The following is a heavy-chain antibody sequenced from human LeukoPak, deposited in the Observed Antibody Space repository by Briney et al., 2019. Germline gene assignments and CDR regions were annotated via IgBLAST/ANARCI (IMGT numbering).Heavy chain of an antibody. D-gene: IGHD3-22*01. Sequence: SETLSLTCTVSGGSISSSSYCWGWLRQPPGKGLGWIGSIYYSGSTYYNPSLKSRVTISADTSKNQFSLKLSSVTAADTAVYYCARLPLDSSGQNWFDPWGQGTLVTVSS. J-gene: IGHJ5*02. CDR1: GGSISSSSYC. V-gene: IGHV4-39*01. CDR2: IYYSGST. CDR3: ARLPLDSSGQNWFDP.